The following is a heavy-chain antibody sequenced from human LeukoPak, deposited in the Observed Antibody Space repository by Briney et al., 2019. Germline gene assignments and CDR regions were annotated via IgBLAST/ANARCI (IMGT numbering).Heavy chain of an antibody. V-gene: IGHV1-69*01. CDR3: ARDLPRSSGYYATNYYYYYGMDV. Sequence: SVEVSCKASGGTFSSYAISWVRQAPGQGLEWMGGIIPIFGTANYAQKFQGRVTITADESTSTAYMELSSLRSEDTAVYYCARDLPRSSGYYATNYYYYYGMDVWGQGTTVTVSS. CDR1: GGTFSSYA. CDR2: IIPIFGTA. J-gene: IGHJ6*02. D-gene: IGHD3-22*01.